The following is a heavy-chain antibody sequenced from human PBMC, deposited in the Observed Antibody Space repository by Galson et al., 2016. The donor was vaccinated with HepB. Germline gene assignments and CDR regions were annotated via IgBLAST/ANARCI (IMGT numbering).Heavy chain of an antibody. D-gene: IGHD3-22*01. CDR3: ARDGGGSSGYYLDY. J-gene: IGHJ4*02. V-gene: IGHV3-33*01. Sequence: QAPGKGLEWVAVIWYDGSNKYYADSVKGRFTIFRDNSKNTLYLQMNSLRAEDTAVYYCARDGGGSSGYYLDYWGQGTLVTVSS. CDR2: IWYDGSNK.